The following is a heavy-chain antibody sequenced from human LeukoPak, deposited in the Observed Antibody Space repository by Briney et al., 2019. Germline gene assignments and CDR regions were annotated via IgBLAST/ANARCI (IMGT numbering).Heavy chain of an antibody. J-gene: IGHJ4*02. V-gene: IGHV3-7*05. CDR2: MNQDGSEK. D-gene: IGHD3-3*02. CDR3: ASHLWSTLDF. Sequence: GGSLTLSRLASGFTFSSHWMSWVRPAQGKGLEWVGNMNQDGSEKFYVDSVKGRFTISRDNAKDSLYLQMSSLRAEDTAVYYCASHLWSTLDFWGQGTLVTVSS. CDR1: GFTFSSHW.